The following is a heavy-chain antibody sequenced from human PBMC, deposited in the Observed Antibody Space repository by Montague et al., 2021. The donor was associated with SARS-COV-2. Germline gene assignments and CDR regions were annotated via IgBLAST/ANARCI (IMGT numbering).Heavy chain of an antibody. D-gene: IGHD6-13*01. CDR3: ARVGRQQLVRLSGMDV. CDR2: IYYSGSX. Sequence: SETLSLTCTVSGGSISSSSYYWGWIRQPPGKGLEWIGSIYYSGSXXYNPSLKSRVTISVDTSKNQFSLKLSPVTAADTAVYYCARVGRQQLVRLSGMDVWGQGTTVTVSS. CDR1: GGSISSSSYY. J-gene: IGHJ6*02. V-gene: IGHV4-39*07.